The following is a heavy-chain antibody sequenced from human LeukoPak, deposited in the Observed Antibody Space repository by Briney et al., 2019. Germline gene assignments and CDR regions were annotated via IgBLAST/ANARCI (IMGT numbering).Heavy chain of an antibody. CDR1: GFTFSSYS. Sequence: GGSLRLSCAASGFTFSSYSMNWVRQAPGKGLEWVSSISSSSSYIYYADSVKGRFTISRDNAKNSLYLQMNSLRADDTAVYSCAKAPATGEGYYYYYMDVWGKGTTVTVSS. J-gene: IGHJ6*03. D-gene: IGHD7-27*01. V-gene: IGHV3-21*04. CDR2: ISSSSSYI. CDR3: AKAPATGEGYYYYYMDV.